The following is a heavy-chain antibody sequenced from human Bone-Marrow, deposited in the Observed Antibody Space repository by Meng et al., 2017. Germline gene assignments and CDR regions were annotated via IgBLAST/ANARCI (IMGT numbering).Heavy chain of an antibody. D-gene: IGHD2-2*01. CDR2: NHRGST. V-gene: IGHV4-34*01. Sequence: NHRGSTNYNPSLMSLVTISVDTSTNQFSLKLSSVTAADTAMYYCARGGRCSSSSCDLDYWGQGILVTVSS. CDR3: ARGGRCSSSSCDLDY. J-gene: IGHJ4*02.